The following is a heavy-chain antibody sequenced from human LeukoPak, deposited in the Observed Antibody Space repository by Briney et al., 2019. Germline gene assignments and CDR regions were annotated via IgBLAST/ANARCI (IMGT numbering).Heavy chain of an antibody. Sequence: SETLSLTCTVSGGSISSYYWSWLRQPAGKGLEWIGRIYTSGSTNYNPSLKSRVTMSVDTSKNQFSQKLSSVTDADTAVYYCARDFLLWFGEFVFDYWGQGTRVSVSS. CDR1: GGSISSYY. CDR3: ARDFLLWFGEFVFDY. V-gene: IGHV4-4*07. CDR2: IYTSGST. J-gene: IGHJ4*02. D-gene: IGHD3-10*01.